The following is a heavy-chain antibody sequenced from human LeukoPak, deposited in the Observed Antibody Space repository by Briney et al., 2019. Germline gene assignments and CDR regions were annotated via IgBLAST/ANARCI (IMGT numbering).Heavy chain of an antibody. CDR3: AKSGYDFGGWFDP. CDR1: GFTFSSYG. Sequence: GGSLRLSCAASGFTFSSYGMHWVRQAPGKGLEWVAFIRYDESNKYYADSVKGRFTISRDNSKNTLYLQMNSLRAEDTAVYYCAKSGYDFGGWFDPWGQGTLVTVSS. D-gene: IGHD5-12*01. V-gene: IGHV3-30*02. CDR2: IRYDESNK. J-gene: IGHJ5*02.